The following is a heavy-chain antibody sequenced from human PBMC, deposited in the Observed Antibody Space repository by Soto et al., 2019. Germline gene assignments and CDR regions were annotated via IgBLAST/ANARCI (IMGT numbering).Heavy chain of an antibody. CDR1: GFTFSDHY. CDR3: ATTYGDFRDFQN. J-gene: IGHJ1*01. CDR2: IRNRANSYST. Sequence: EVQLVESGGGLVQPGGSLRLSCAASGFTFSDHYMDWVRQAPGKGLEWVGRIRNRANSYSTEYAASVEGRFTISRDGSKNSLYLQMNSLKTEDTAVYYCATTYGDFRDFQNWGQGTLVIVSS. V-gene: IGHV3-72*01. D-gene: IGHD4-17*01.